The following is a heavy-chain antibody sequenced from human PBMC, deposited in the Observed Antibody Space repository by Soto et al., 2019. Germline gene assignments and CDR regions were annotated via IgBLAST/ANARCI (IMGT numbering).Heavy chain of an antibody. Sequence: QVQLVQSGAEVKKPGASVKVSCKASGYTFTSYGISWVRQAPGQGLEWMGWISAYNGNTNYAQKLQGRVTMTTDTATSTAYMELRSLRSDNTAVYYCARFLEWEQLQHNWFDLWGQGTLVTVSS. V-gene: IGHV1-18*01. J-gene: IGHJ5*02. CDR1: GYTFTSYG. CDR3: ARFLEWEQLQHNWFDL. D-gene: IGHD3-3*01. CDR2: ISAYNGNT.